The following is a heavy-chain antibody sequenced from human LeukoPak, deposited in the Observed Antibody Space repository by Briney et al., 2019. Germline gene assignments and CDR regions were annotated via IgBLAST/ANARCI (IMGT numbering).Heavy chain of an antibody. CDR2: IIPIFGTA. D-gene: IGHD6-13*01. J-gene: IGHJ6*02. CDR3: ARSLIAAAGTAYYYGMDV. Sequence: GSSVKVSCKASGGTFSSYAISWVRQAPGQGLEWMGGIIPIFGTANYAQKFQGRVTITADESTSTAYMELSSLRSEDTAVYYCARSLIAAAGTAYYYGMDVWGQGTTVTVSS. V-gene: IGHV1-69*13. CDR1: GGTFSSYA.